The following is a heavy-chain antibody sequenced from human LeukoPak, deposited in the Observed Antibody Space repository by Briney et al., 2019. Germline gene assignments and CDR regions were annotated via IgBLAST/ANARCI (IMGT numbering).Heavy chain of an antibody. CDR1: GGSISSGGYS. Sequence: SETLSLTCAVSGGSISSGGYSWSWIRQPPGKGLEWIGYIYYSGSTNYNPSLKSRVTISIDTSKNQFSLKLSSVTAADTAVYYCARVGHYYDSSGYRDAFDIWGQGTMVTVSS. D-gene: IGHD3-22*01. CDR2: IYYSGST. CDR3: ARVGHYYDSSGYRDAFDI. J-gene: IGHJ3*02. V-gene: IGHV4-61*08.